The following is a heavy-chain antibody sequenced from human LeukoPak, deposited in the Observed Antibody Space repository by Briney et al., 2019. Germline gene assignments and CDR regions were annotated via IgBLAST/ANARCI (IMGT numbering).Heavy chain of an antibody. D-gene: IGHD3-3*01. CDR3: ATSITIFGVVDAFDI. V-gene: IGHV1-24*01. CDR1: GYTLTELS. J-gene: IGHJ3*02. Sequence: ASVKVSCKVSGYTLTELSMHWVRQAPGKGLEWMGGFDPEDGETIYAQKFQGRVTMTEDTSTDTAYMELSSLGSEDTAVYYCATSITIFGVVDAFDIWGQGTMVTVSS. CDR2: FDPEDGET.